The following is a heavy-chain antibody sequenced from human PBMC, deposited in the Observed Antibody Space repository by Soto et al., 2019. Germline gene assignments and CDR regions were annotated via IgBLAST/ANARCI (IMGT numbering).Heavy chain of an antibody. V-gene: IGHV3-48*02. D-gene: IGHD6-6*01. CDR2: ISTSSSTI. J-gene: IGHJ4*02. CDR3: ARDSKIPARPRVFDC. CDR1: GFTFSNYN. Sequence: EVQLVESGGGLVQPGGSLRLSCVASGFTFSNYNMNWVRQAPGKGLEWVSYISTSSSTIYYADSVKGRFTISRDNAKNSLYLQMNSLRDEDTALYYCARDSKIPARPRVFDCWGQGTLVTVSS.